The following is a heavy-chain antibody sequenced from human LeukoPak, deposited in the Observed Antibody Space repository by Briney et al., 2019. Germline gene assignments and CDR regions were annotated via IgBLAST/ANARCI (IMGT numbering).Heavy chain of an antibody. Sequence: PGGSLRLSCAASGFTVSSNYMSWVRQAPGKGLEWVAGISSSATYTYYADSVKGRFTISRDNSKNTLYLQMNSLRAEDTAIYYCAKRPLKTYHVPATALPFDYWGQGTLVTVSS. V-gene: IGHV3-23*01. CDR2: ISSSATYT. CDR3: AKRPLKTYHVPATALPFDY. J-gene: IGHJ4*02. CDR1: GFTVSSNY. D-gene: IGHD2-2*01.